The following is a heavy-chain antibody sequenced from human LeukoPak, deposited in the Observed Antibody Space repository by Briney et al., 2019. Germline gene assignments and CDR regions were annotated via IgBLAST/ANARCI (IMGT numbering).Heavy chain of an antibody. CDR2: ISSSSSSI. V-gene: IGHV3-21*01. J-gene: IGHJ6*03. CDR3: ARDPYSGGYGAYYYYYMDV. CDR1: GFTFSSYS. Sequence: GGSLRLSCAASGFTFSSYSMNWVRQTPGKGLEWVSSISSSSSSIYYADSVKGRFTISRDNAKNSLYLQMNSLRAEDTAVYYCARDPYSGGYGAYYYYYMDVWGKGTTVTISS. D-gene: IGHD1-26*01.